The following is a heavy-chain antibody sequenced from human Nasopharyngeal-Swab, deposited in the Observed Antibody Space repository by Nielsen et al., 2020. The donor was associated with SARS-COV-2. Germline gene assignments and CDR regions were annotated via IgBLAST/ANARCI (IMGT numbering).Heavy chain of an antibody. V-gene: IGHV3-43*01. CDR2: ISWDATSI. J-gene: IGHJ4*02. Sequence: GESLKISCAVSGFTFHDYTMHWVRQAPGKGLEWVSLISWDATSIYYADSVKGRFTISRDNSKNTLYLQMNSLRAEDTAVYYCAKDYYDSSGYYYVWGQGTLVTVSS. CDR3: AKDYYDSSGYYYV. D-gene: IGHD3-22*01. CDR1: GFTFHDYT.